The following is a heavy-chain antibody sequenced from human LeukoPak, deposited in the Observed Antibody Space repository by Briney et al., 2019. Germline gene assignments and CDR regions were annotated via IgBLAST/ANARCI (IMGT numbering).Heavy chain of an antibody. D-gene: IGHD3-22*01. Sequence: KPSETLSLTCAVYGGSFSGYYWTWIRQTPEKGLEWIREMNPSGSTNYNPSLKSRVTISVDTSKNQFSLKLSSVTAADTAVYYCARGRQDVTMIVVVMTAVSYYLDVWGKGTTVTVS. CDR3: ARGRQDVTMIVVVMTAVSYYLDV. J-gene: IGHJ6*03. CDR1: GGSFSGYY. CDR2: MNPSGST. V-gene: IGHV4-34*01.